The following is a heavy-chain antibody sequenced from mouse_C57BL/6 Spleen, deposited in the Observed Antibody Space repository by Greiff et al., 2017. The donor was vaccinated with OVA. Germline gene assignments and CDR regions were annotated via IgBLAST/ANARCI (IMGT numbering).Heavy chain of an antibody. CDR1: GFTFSSYG. Sequence: EVQLVESGGDLVKPGGSLKLSCAASGFTFSSYGMSWVRQTPDKRLEWVATISSGGSYTYYPDSVKGRFTISRDNAKNTLYLQMSSLKSEDTAMYYCARGDSNYDYWGQGTTLTVSS. CDR3: ARGDSNYDY. J-gene: IGHJ2*01. V-gene: IGHV5-6*01. D-gene: IGHD2-5*01. CDR2: ISSGGSYT.